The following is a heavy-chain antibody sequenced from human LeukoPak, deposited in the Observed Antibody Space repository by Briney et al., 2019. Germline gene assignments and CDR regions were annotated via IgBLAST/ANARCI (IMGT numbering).Heavy chain of an antibody. J-gene: IGHJ4*02. CDR2: INHSGST. D-gene: IGHD3-10*01. V-gene: IGHV4-34*01. Sequence: SETLALTCAVYGGSFSGYYWSWIRQPPGKGLEWIGEINHSGSTNYNPSLKSRVTISVDTSKNQFSLKLSSVTAADTAVYYCAREGFGELFDYWGQGTLVTVSS. CDR3: AREGFGELFDY. CDR1: GGSFSGYY.